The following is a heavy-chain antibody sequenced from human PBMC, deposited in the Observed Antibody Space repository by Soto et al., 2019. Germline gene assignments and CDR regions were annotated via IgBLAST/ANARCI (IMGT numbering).Heavy chain of an antibody. V-gene: IGHV3-30-3*01. CDR1: GFTFSSYA. CDR3: ARALVVAATRGPDENWFDP. J-gene: IGHJ5*02. CDR2: ISYDGSNK. Sequence: GGSLRLSCAASGFTFSSYAMHWVRQAPGKGLEWVAVISYDGSNKYYADSVKGRFTISRDNSKNTLYLQMNSLRAEDTAVYYCARALVVAATRGPDENWFDPWGQGTLVTVSS. D-gene: IGHD2-15*01.